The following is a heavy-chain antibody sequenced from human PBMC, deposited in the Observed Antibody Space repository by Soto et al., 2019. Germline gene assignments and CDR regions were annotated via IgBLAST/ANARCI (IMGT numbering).Heavy chain of an antibody. J-gene: IGHJ5*02. CDR2: IKSKVAGGTT. V-gene: IGHV3-15*01. D-gene: IGHD2-21*01. CDR3: PTNSTKTFGDGAPSSSVLTKIHAP. CDR1: GFTFNNGW. Sequence: EVQLVESGGGLVKPGGSLRLSCAASGFTFNNGWMSWVRHAPGKGLEWVGRIKSKVAGGTTDYSAPVQGRFTMSRDDSKNTVPLKMTSLKTEDTAFYYLPTNSTKTFGDGAPSSSVLTKIHAPWGKETLATVPS.